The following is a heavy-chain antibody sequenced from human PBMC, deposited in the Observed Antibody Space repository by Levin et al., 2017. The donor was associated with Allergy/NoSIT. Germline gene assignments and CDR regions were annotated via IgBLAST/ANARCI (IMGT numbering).Heavy chain of an antibody. CDR1: GGSISSSSYY. Sequence: PSETLSLTCTVSGGSISSSSYYWGWIRQPPGKGLEWIGSIYYSGSTYYNPSLKSRVTISVDTSKNQFSLKLSSVTAADTAVYYCARRGFPSVGVDYWGQGTLVTVSS. CDR3: ARRGFPSVGVDY. J-gene: IGHJ4*02. V-gene: IGHV4-39*01. CDR2: IYYSGST. D-gene: IGHD4-23*01.